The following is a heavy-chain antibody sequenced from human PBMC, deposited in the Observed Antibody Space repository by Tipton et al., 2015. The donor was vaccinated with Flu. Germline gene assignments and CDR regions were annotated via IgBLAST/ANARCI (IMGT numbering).Heavy chain of an antibody. CDR1: GGPISSGGDY. J-gene: IGHJ2*01. CDR3: ARMEWTVTTPRYFDL. Sequence: LRLSCTVSGGPISSGGDYWSWIRQHPGKGLEWIGHIYYIGSTYYNPSLKSRVTISVDTSKNQFSLKLSSVTAADTAVYYCARMEWTVTTPRYFDLWGRGSLVTVSS. CDR2: IYYIGST. D-gene: IGHD4-17*01. V-gene: IGHV4-31*02.